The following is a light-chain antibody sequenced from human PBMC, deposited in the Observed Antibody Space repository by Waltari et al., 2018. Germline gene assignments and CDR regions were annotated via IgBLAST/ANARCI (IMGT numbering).Light chain of an antibody. CDR3: QKYYTNPST. CDR1: QSNSSQ. CDR2: DAS. J-gene: IGKJ3*01. V-gene: IGKV3-11*01. Sequence: IVLTHSPATLSLSPGDRATLSCTARQSNSSQLAWYQQSPGQAPRILIYDASNRAAGIPTRFSGSGSGTDFSHTISSLKAEDVAVYYCQKYYTNPSTFDPRTKVDIK.